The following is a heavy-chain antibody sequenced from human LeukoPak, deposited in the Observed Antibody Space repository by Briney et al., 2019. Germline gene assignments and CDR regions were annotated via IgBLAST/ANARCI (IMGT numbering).Heavy chain of an antibody. Sequence: SETLSLTCTVSGGSISSYYWSWIRQPPGKGLEWIGYIYYSGSTNYNPSLKSRVTISVDTSKNQFSLKLSSVTAADTAVYYCAREQYLAYDVFGFWGQGTMVTVSS. CDR3: AREQYLAYDVFGF. CDR1: GGSISSYY. CDR2: IYYSGST. J-gene: IGHJ3*01. D-gene: IGHD4-11*01. V-gene: IGHV4-59*01.